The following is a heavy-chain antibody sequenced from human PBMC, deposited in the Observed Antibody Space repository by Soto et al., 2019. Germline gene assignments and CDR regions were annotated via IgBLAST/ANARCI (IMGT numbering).Heavy chain of an antibody. CDR3: ARDYSRVAVDY. D-gene: IGHD2-15*01. CDR1: GFTFSSYG. CDR2: IWYDGSNK. J-gene: IGHJ4*02. V-gene: IGHV3-33*01. Sequence: GGSLRLSCAASGFTFSSYGMHWVRQAPGKGLEWVAVIWYDGSNKYYADSVKGRFTISRDNSKNTLYLQMNSLRAEDTAVYYCARDYSRVAVDYWGQGTLVTVSS.